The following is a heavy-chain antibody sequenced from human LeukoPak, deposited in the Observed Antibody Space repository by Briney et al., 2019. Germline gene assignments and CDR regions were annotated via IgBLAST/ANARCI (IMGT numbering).Heavy chain of an antibody. J-gene: IGHJ4*02. Sequence: GGSLGLSCAASGFTFSSYGMHWVRQAPGKGLEWVAVISYDGSNKYYADSVKGRFTISRDNSKNTLYLQMNSLRAEDTAVYYCAKDWVDSSGYYYGPGYWGQGTLVTVSS. CDR2: ISYDGSNK. CDR1: GFTFSSYG. CDR3: AKDWVDSSGYYYGPGY. D-gene: IGHD3-22*01. V-gene: IGHV3-30*18.